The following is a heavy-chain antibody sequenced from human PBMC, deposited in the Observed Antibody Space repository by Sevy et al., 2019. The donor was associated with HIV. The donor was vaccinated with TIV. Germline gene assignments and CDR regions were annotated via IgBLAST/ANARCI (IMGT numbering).Heavy chain of an antibody. CDR3: AGTRHDYSTPHFDY. CDR2: ISRSSSYT. J-gene: IGHJ4*02. V-gene: IGHV3-11*06. D-gene: IGHD4-4*01. Sequence: GGSLRLSCAASGITFSAYYMSWIRQAPGKGLEWVSYISRSSSYTKYADSVKGRFTISRDNAKNSVYLQMNSLRAEDTAVYYCAGTRHDYSTPHFDYWGQGTLVTVSS. CDR1: GITFSAYY.